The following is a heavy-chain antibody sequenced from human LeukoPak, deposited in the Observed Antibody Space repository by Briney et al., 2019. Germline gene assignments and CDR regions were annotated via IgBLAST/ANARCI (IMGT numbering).Heavy chain of an antibody. CDR3: TTYTRGHY. J-gene: IGHJ4*02. CDR1: GFTFSGSD. V-gene: IGHV3-73*01. Sequence: PGGSLRLSCAASGFTFSGSDMHWVRQASGKGLEWVGRIGTKANNYATAYSAALKGRFTISRDDSKNTAYLQMNSLRTEDTAVYYCTTYTRGHYWGQGILVTVSS. D-gene: IGHD6-19*01. CDR2: IGTKANNYAT.